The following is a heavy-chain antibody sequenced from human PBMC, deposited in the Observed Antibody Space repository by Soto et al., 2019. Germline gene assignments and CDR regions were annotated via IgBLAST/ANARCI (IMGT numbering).Heavy chain of an antibody. J-gene: IGHJ4*02. V-gene: IGHV3-23*01. CDR1: GFTFSSYA. Sequence: GGSLRLSCAASGFTFSSYAMSWVRQAPGKGLEWVSAISGSGGSTYYADSVKGRFTISRDNSKNTLYLQMNSLRAEDTAVYYCAKDSPEGIAAAGFFDYWGQGTLVTVSS. CDR2: ISGSGGST. D-gene: IGHD6-13*01. CDR3: AKDSPEGIAAAGFFDY.